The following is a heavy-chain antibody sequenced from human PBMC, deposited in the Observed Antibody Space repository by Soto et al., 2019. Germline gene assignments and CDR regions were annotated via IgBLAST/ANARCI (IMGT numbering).Heavy chain of an antibody. D-gene: IGHD3-16*01. CDR1: GFTFDQYT. V-gene: IGHV3-9*01. CDR3: AKEMITFGDFNYYYMDV. CDR2: ITWHSGTI. Sequence: EVQLVESGGGLVQPGRSLRLACAASGFTFDQYTMHLVRQAPGKGLEWVSSITWHSGTIGYAYSVKGRFTISRDNAKNSLYLQMNSLRGEDTALYYCAKEMITFGDFNYYYMDVWGNGTTVTVSS. J-gene: IGHJ6*03.